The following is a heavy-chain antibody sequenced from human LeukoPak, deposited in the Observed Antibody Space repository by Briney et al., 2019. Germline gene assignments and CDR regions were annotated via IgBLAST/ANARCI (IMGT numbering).Heavy chain of an antibody. CDR1: GFTFSSYS. D-gene: IGHD3-22*01. CDR2: ISSSSSYI. J-gene: IGHJ4*02. V-gene: IGHV3-21*01. Sequence: GGSLRLSCAASGFTFSSYSMNWVRQAPGKGLEWVSSISSSSSYIYYADSVKGRFTISRDSAKNSLYLQMNSLRAEDTAVYYCARVGYYYDSSGYYVPNWGQGTLVTVSS. CDR3: ARVGYYYDSSGYYVPN.